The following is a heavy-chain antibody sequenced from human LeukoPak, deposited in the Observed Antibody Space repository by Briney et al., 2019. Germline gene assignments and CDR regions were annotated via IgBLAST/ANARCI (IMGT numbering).Heavy chain of an antibody. CDR1: GYTFTSYY. CDR3: ARAIVDYALPDY. D-gene: IGHD2-2*01. Sequence: ASVKVSCKASGYTFTSYYMHWVRQAPGQGLEWMGIINPSGGSTSYAQKFQGRVTMTRYTSTSTVYMELSSLRSEDTAVYYCARAIVDYALPDYWGQGTLVTVSS. J-gene: IGHJ4*02. CDR2: INPSGGST. V-gene: IGHV1-46*01.